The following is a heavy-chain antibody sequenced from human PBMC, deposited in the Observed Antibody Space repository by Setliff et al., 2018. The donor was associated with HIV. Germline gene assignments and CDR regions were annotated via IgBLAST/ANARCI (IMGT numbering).Heavy chain of an antibody. D-gene: IGHD3-10*01. CDR2: IYYSGST. Sequence: SETLSLTCAVSGGSISSSNWWSWVRQPPGKGLEWIGSIYYSGSTYYNPSLKSRVTILVYTSKNQFSLKLSSVTAADTAVYYCARYYRRSFDIWGHGTMVTVSS. V-gene: IGHV4-4*02. J-gene: IGHJ3*02. CDR3: ARYYRRSFDI. CDR1: GGSISSSNW.